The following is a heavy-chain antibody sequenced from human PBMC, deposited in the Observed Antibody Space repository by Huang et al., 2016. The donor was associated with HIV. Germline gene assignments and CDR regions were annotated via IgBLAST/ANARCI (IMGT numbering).Heavy chain of an antibody. D-gene: IGHD6-13*01. CDR2: IIPIFGTA. V-gene: IGHV1-69*01. Sequence: QVQLVQSGAEVKKPGSSVKVSCKASGGTFSRYAISWVRQAPGQGLEWMGAIIPIFGTATFAQKFQGRVTITADESASTAYMELSSLRSEDTAVYYCASQNTYIAAAAHYGMDVWGQGTTVTVSS. CDR3: ASQNTYIAAAAHYGMDV. J-gene: IGHJ6*02. CDR1: GGTFSRYA.